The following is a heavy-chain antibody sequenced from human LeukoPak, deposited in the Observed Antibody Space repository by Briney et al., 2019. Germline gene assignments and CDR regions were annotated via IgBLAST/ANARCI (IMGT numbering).Heavy chain of an antibody. CDR2: IKQDGSET. V-gene: IGHV3-7*01. J-gene: IGHJ4*02. CDR3: ARETFAATARGGDH. Sequence: PGGSLRLSCAASGLTFSNYWMTWVRQAPRKGLEWVANIKQDGSETYYVDSVKGRFTISRDNAKNSLFLQMNSLRADDTAVYYCARETFAATARGGDHWGQGTLVTVSS. D-gene: IGHD6-13*01. CDR1: GLTFSNYW.